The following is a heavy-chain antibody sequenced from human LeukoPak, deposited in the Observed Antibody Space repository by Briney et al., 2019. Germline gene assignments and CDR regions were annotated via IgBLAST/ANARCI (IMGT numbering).Heavy chain of an antibody. Sequence: GGSLRLSCAASGFTFDDYPMHWVRHAPGKGLEWVSLISWDGGSTYYADSVKGRFTISRDNSKNSLYLQMNSLRTEDTALYYCAKDRGYYDSSGYSEGYFDYWGQGTLVTVSS. D-gene: IGHD3-22*01. CDR1: GFTFDDYP. CDR3: AKDRGYYDSSGYSEGYFDY. V-gene: IGHV3-43*01. J-gene: IGHJ4*02. CDR2: ISWDGGST.